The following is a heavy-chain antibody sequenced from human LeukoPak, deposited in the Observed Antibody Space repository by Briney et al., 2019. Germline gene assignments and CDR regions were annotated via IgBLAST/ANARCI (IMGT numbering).Heavy chain of an antibody. Sequence: SETLSLTCAVYGGSFSGYYWSWIRQPPGKGLEWIEEINHSGSTNYNPSLKSRVTISVDTSKNQFSLKLSSVTAADTAVYYCARGEGDYVWGCYRQGAFDIWGQGTMVTVSS. CDR2: INHSGST. J-gene: IGHJ3*02. CDR1: GGSFSGYY. D-gene: IGHD3-16*02. CDR3: ARGEGDYVWGCYRQGAFDI. V-gene: IGHV4-34*01.